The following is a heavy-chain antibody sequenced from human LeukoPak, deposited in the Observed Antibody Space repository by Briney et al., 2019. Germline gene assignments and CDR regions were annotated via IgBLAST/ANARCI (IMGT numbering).Heavy chain of an antibody. D-gene: IGHD3-3*01. Sequence: ASVKVSCKASGYTFTGYYMHWVRQAPGQGLEWMGWINPNSGGTNYAQKFQGRVTMTRDTSISTAYMELSRLRSDDTAVYYCARVQERYDFWSHWGQGTLVTVSS. CDR2: INPNSGGT. J-gene: IGHJ4*02. CDR1: GYTFTGYY. CDR3: ARVQERYDFWSH. V-gene: IGHV1-2*02.